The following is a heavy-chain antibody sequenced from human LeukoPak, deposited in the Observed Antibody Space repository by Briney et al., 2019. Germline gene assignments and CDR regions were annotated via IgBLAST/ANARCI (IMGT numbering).Heavy chain of an antibody. Sequence: GGSLRLSCAASGFTFSSYEMNWVRQAPGKGLEWVSYISSSGSTIYYADSVKGRFTISRDNAKNSLYLQMNSLRAEDTAVYDCAKSGYKRFDHWGQGTLVTVSS. CDR2: ISSSGSTI. J-gene: IGHJ4*02. D-gene: IGHD5-24*01. V-gene: IGHV3-48*03. CDR1: GFTFSSYE. CDR3: AKSGYKRFDH.